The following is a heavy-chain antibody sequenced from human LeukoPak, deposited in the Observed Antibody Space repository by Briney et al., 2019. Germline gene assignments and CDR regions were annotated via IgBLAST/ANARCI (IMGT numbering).Heavy chain of an antibody. V-gene: IGHV3-30*02. CDR1: GFTFSSYG. CDR3: ANAYSSSWYTF. CDR2: IRSHNSDT. Sequence: GGSLRLSCATSGFTFSSYGMNWVRQAPGKGLEWLASIRSHNSDTYYADSLKGRFTISRDNSKDTLYLQMNSLRAEDTAVYYCANAYSSSWYTFWGQGTLVSVSS. J-gene: IGHJ4*02. D-gene: IGHD6-13*01.